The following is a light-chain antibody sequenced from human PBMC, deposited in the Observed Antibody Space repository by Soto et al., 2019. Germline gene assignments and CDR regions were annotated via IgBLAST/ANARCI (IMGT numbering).Light chain of an antibody. CDR2: AAS. CDR1: QYIGRY. V-gene: IGKV1-39*01. CDR3: QQTYRTPLT. Sequence: DIQMTQSPSSLSASVGDRVTITCRAGQYIGRYLNWYQQKPGKAPKLLIYAASSLHSGVPSRFSGSGSGTEFTLTISSLQPEDFATYSCQQTYRTPLTFGGGTKVDIK. J-gene: IGKJ4*01.